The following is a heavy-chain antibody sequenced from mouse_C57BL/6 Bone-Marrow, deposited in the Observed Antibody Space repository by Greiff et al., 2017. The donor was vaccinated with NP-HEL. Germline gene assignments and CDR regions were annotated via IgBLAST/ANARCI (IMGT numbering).Heavy chain of an antibody. V-gene: IGHV7-3*01. CDR1: GFTFTDYY. Sequence: EVQVVESGGGLVQPGGSLSLSCAASGFTFTDYYMSWVRQPPGKALEWLGFIRNKANGYTTEYSASVKGRFTISRDNSQSILYLQMNALRAEDSATYYCASHDYDDAMDYWGQGTSVTVSS. D-gene: IGHD2-4*01. CDR3: ASHDYDDAMDY. J-gene: IGHJ4*01. CDR2: IRNKANGYTT.